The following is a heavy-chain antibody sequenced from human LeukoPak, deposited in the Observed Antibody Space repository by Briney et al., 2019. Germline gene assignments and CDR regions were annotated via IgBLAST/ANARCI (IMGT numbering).Heavy chain of an antibody. V-gene: IGHV1-18*01. CDR1: AYTFTSYG. Sequence: GASVKVSCKASAYTFTSYGISWMRQAPGQGLEWMGWISAYNGNTNYAQKLQGRVTMTTDTSTTTAYMELRSLRSDDTAVYYCARARRVQGVHDYWGQGTLVTVSS. J-gene: IGHJ4*02. CDR3: ARARRVQGVHDY. D-gene: IGHD3-10*01. CDR2: ISAYNGNT.